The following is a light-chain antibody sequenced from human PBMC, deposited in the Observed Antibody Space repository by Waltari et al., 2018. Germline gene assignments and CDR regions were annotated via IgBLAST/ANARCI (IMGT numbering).Light chain of an antibody. CDR2: KGS. CDR3: MQATHWPVT. CDR1: QRRVYTDGISY. Sequence: DVGLTQSPLSLPVTLGQPASISCRSSQRRVYTDGISYLNWFHQRPGQAPRRLIYKGSNRDSGVPDRVSGGGSGTDFTLMISSVEADDVGVYFCMQATHWPVTFGQGTRLEIK. V-gene: IGKV2-30*01. J-gene: IGKJ5*01.